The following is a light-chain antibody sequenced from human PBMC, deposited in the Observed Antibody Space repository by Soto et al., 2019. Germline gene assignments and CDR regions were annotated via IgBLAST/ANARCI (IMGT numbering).Light chain of an antibody. CDR1: QNINRY. V-gene: IGKV3-11*01. CDR3: QQRSNWPIT. Sequence: IVLTQSPSTLFVSXGERATLSXXASQNINRYLAWYHQKPGQPPRLLIYDASTRATGIPARFSGSGSGTDFTLTISSLEPEDFAVYYCQQRSNWPITFGQGTRLEIK. CDR2: DAS. J-gene: IGKJ5*01.